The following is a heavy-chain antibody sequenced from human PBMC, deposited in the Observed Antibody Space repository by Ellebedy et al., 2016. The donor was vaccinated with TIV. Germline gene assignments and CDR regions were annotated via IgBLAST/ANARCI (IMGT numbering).Heavy chain of an antibody. CDR2: ISYDGSNK. Sequence: GESLKISXAASGFTFSSYGMHWVRQAPGKGLEWVAVISYDGSNKYYADSVKGRFTISRDNSKNTLYLQMNSLRTEDTAVYYCARDQRWLQSRYYMDVWGKGTTVTVSS. CDR3: ARDQRWLQSRYYMDV. J-gene: IGHJ6*03. V-gene: IGHV3-30*03. CDR1: GFTFSSYG. D-gene: IGHD5-24*01.